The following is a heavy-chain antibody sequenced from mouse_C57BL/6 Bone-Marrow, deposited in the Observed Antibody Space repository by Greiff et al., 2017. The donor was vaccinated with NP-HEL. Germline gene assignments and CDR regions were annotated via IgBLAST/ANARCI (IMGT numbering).Heavy chain of an antibody. CDR2: IWRGGST. CDR1: GFSLTSYG. Sequence: QVQLQQSGPGLVQPSQSLSITCTVSGFSLTSYGVHWVRQSPGKGLEWLGVIWRGGSTDYNAAFMSRLSITKDNSKSQVFFKMNSLQADDTAIYYCAKNSAITTVVATRYFDVWGTGTTVTVSS. CDR3: AKNSAITTVVATRYFDV. J-gene: IGHJ1*03. D-gene: IGHD1-1*01. V-gene: IGHV2-5*01.